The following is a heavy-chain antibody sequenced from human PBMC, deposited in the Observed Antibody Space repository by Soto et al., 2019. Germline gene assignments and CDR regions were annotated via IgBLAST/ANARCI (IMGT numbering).Heavy chain of an antibody. V-gene: IGHV3-23*01. CDR1: GFTFNNYA. CDR3: AKDGSGCGPDEY. J-gene: IGHJ4*02. Sequence: EVQLLESGGGLVQPGGSLRLSCAASGFTFNNYAMNWVRQAPGKGLEWVSAISGSGGSTYYADSVKGRFTISRDNSKKTVDLQMNSLRAEDTAVYYCAKDGSGCGPDEYWGQGTLVTVSS. CDR2: ISGSGGST. D-gene: IGHD6-19*01.